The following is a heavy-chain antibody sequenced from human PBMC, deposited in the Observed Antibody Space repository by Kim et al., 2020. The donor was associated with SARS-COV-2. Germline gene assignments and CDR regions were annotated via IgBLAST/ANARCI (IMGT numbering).Heavy chain of an antibody. CDR1: GGSISNYY. CDR2: IYYSGTT. D-gene: IGHD2-2*01. CDR3: ARGQLLLGV. V-gene: IGHV4-59*01. Sequence: SETLSLTCTVSGGSISNYYWSWIRQPPGKGLQWIGYIYYSGTTNYNPSLKSRVTISVDTSKNQFSLKLSSVTAADTAVYYCARGQLLLGVWGQGTLVTVS. J-gene: IGHJ4*02.